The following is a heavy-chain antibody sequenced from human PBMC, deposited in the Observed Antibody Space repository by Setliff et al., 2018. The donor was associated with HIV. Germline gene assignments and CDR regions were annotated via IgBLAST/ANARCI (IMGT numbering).Heavy chain of an antibody. Sequence: GGSLRLSCSASGFSFSNYAMHWVRQAPGKGLEYVSAISGNGGNTYYTDSVKGRFTISRDSAKNTLYLQMSSLRAEDTAVYYCAKDRGGGSYFDYWGQGTLVTVSS. D-gene: IGHD1-26*01. J-gene: IGHJ4*02. CDR1: GFSFSNYA. CDR2: ISGNGGNT. V-gene: IGHV3-64D*09. CDR3: AKDRGGGSYFDY.